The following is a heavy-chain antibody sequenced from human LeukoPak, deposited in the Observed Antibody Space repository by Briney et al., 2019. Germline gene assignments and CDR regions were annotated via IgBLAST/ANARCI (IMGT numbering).Heavy chain of an antibody. CDR2: ISSSSSYI. CDR1: GFTFSSYS. D-gene: IGHD5-12*01. Sequence: PGGSLRLSCAASGFTFSSYSMNWVRQAPGKGLEWVSSISSSSSYIYYADSVKGRFTISRDNAKNSLYQQMNSLRAEDTAVYYCARNGYSGYDFFDYWGQGTLVTVSS. V-gene: IGHV3-21*01. J-gene: IGHJ4*02. CDR3: ARNGYSGYDFFDY.